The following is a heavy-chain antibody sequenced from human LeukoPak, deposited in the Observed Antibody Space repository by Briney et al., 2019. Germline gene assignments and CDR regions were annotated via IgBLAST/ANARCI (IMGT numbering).Heavy chain of an antibody. Sequence: ASVKVSCKASGYTFTYRYLHWVRQAPGQALEWMGWITPFNGNTNYAQKFQDRVTITKDRSMSTAYMELSSLRSEDTAMYYCARSGIAAAGNWYFDLWGRGTLVTVSS. CDR1: GYTFTYRY. J-gene: IGHJ2*01. D-gene: IGHD6-13*01. CDR3: ARSGIAAAGNWYFDL. V-gene: IGHV1-45*02. CDR2: ITPFNGNT.